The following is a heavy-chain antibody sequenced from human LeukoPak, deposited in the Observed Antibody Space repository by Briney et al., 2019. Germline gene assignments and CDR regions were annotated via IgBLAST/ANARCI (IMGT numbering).Heavy chain of an antibody. J-gene: IGHJ4*02. CDR2: ISSSSSTI. CDR3: GRMVYFTLDY. Sequence: PGGSLRLSCAASGFTFSSYSMNWVRQAPGKGLEWVSYISSSSSTIYYADSVKGRFTISRDDSKSTVYLQMNSLRVDDTAVYYCGRMVYFTLDYWGQGTPVTVSS. V-gene: IGHV3-48*01. CDR1: GFTFSSYS. D-gene: IGHD2-8*01.